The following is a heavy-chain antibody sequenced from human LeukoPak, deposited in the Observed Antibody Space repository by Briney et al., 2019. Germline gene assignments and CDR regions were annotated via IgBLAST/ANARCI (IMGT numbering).Heavy chain of an antibody. CDR3: ARNLRYTSSSSEDY. D-gene: IGHD6-13*01. CDR1: GFTVSSNY. CDR2: IYSGGST. J-gene: IGHJ4*02. Sequence: GGSLRLSCAASGFTVSSNYMSWVRQAPGKGLEWVSVIYSGGSTYYADSVKGRFTISRDNSKNTLYLQMNSLRAEDTALYYCARNLRYTSSSSEDYWGQGTLVTDSS. V-gene: IGHV3-66*01.